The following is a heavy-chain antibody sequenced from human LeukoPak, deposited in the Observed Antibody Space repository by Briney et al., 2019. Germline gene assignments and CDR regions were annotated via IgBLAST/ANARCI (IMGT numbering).Heavy chain of an antibody. CDR1: GFTFDDYG. Sequence: RTGGSLRLSCAASGFTFDDYGMSWVRQAPGKGLEWVSGINWNGGSTGYADSVKGRLTISRDNAKNSLYLQMNSLRAEDTALYYCARTFYPGYSYGYSAYYYYYMDVWGKGTTVTVSS. CDR3: ARTFYPGYSYGYSAYYYYYMDV. V-gene: IGHV3-20*04. D-gene: IGHD5-18*01. CDR2: INWNGGST. J-gene: IGHJ6*03.